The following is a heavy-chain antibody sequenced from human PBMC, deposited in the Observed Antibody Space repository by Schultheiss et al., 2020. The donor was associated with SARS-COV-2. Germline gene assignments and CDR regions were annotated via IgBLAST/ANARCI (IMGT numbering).Heavy chain of an antibody. CDR2: IHPGDSDT. Sequence: GGSLRLSCKASGYRFISYWIGWVRQMPGKGLEWMGIIHPGDSDTRYSPSFQGQVTISADKSISTAYLQWSSLKASDTAMYYCARTRGASLLFDYWGQGTLVTVSS. J-gene: IGHJ4*02. CDR3: ARTRGASLLFDY. V-gene: IGHV5-51*01. D-gene: IGHD3-10*01. CDR1: GYRFISYW.